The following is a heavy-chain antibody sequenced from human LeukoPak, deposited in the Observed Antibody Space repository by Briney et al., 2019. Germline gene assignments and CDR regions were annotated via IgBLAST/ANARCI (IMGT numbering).Heavy chain of an antibody. J-gene: IGHJ4*02. V-gene: IGHV3-74*01. Sequence: GGSLRLSCAASGFTFSSYWMHWVRQAPGKGLVWVSRINSDGGTTSYADSVKGRSTISRDNAKNTLYLQMNSLRAEDTAVYYCARALGGLPLVSGHWGQGTLVTVSS. CDR2: INSDGGTT. D-gene: IGHD3/OR15-3a*01. CDR1: GFTFSSYW. CDR3: ARALGGLPLVSGH.